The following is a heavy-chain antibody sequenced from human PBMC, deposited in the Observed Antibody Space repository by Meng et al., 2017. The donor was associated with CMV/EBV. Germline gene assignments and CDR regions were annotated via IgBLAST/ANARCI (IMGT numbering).Heavy chain of an antibody. V-gene: IGHV3-49*04. J-gene: IGHJ3*02. CDR2: IRSKAFGGTT. CDR1: GFTFGDYA. D-gene: IGHD2-2*02. CDR3: ARGYCSSTSCYNAFDI. Sequence: GESLKISCRASGFTFGDYAMSWVRQAPGKGLEWVGSIRSKAFGGTTEYAASLKGRFTISRDDSKSIAYLQINSLKSEDTAVYYCARGYCSSTSCYNAFDIWGQGTMVTVSS.